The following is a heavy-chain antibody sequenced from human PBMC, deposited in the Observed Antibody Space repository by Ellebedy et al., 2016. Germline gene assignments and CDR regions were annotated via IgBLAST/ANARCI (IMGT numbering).Heavy chain of an antibody. V-gene: IGHV3-66*01. Sequence: GGSLRLSCEVSGSIVSKDYLSWVRQAPGKGLEWVSVIYRGGGKYYADSVKDRFTISRDNSQNTLYLQMDSLTVDDSAVYYCTRDSCSGGDCRSYYYGMDVWGQGTTVTVSS. CDR2: IYRGGGK. J-gene: IGHJ6*02. D-gene: IGHD2-21*02. CDR1: GSIVSKDY. CDR3: TRDSCSGGDCRSYYYGMDV.